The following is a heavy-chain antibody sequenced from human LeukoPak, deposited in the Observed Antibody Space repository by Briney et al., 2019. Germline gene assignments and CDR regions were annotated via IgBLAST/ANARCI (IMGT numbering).Heavy chain of an antibody. CDR1: GITFGSYW. D-gene: IGHD6-19*01. Sequence: PGGSLRLSCAASGITFGSYWMTWVRQAPGKGLECVANIKPDGSETHYVDSVEGRFTISRDNAKNSLFLEMNSLRAEDTAVYYCARGRVAVAGSYEYWGQGTLVTVSS. CDR3: ARGRVAVAGSYEY. V-gene: IGHV3-7*05. CDR2: IKPDGSET. J-gene: IGHJ4*02.